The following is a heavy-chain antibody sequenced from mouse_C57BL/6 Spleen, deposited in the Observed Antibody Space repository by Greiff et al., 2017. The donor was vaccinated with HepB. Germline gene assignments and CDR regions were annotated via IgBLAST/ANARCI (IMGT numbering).Heavy chain of an antibody. CDR2: IRSKSNNYAT. Sequence: EVKLVESGGGLVQPKGSLKLSCAASGFSFNTYAMNWVRQAPGKGLEWVARIRSKSNNYATYSADSVKDRFTISRDDSESMLYLQMNNLKTEDTAMYYCVSETAQPFAYWGQGTLVTVSA. CDR3: VSETAQPFAY. V-gene: IGHV10-1*01. J-gene: IGHJ3*01. CDR1: GFSFNTYA. D-gene: IGHD3-2*02.